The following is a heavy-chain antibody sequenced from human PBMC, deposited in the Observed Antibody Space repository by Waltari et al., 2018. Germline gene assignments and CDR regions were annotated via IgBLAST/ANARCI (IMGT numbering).Heavy chain of an antibody. D-gene: IGHD2-2*01. J-gene: IGHJ4*02. CDR2: ISWNSGTI. CDR1: GFTFDDYA. Sequence: EVQLVESGGGLVQPGRSLRLSCAASGFTFDDYAMHCVRPAPGKGLGWVSGISWNSGTIDYADSVKGRFTISRDNAKNFLYLQLNSLRAEDTALYYCAKDSQGYCSSAGCFEARYFDYWGQGTLVTVSS. V-gene: IGHV3-9*01. CDR3: AKDSQGYCSSAGCFEARYFDY.